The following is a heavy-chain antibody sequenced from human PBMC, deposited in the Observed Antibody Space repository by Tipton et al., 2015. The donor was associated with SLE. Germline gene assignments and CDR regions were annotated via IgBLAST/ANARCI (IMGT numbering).Heavy chain of an antibody. D-gene: IGHD2-21*01. CDR2: VSPSGGT. Sequence: TLSLTCTVSGGSISSHYWSWIRQPPGKGLEWIGRVSPSGGTNYNPSLKSRVTMSVDTSKNQFSLNLSSLTAADTAVYYCAREGDCGGDCSSGFDSWGQGTLVTVSS. CDR1: GGSISSHY. J-gene: IGHJ4*02. CDR3: AREGDCGGDCSSGFDS. V-gene: IGHV4-4*07.